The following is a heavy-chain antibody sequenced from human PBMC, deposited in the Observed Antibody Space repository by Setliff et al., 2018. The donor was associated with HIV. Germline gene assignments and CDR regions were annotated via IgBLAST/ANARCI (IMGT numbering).Heavy chain of an antibody. D-gene: IGHD6-13*01. J-gene: IGHJ4*02. Sequence: SETLSLTCTVSGGSISSSNWWSWVRQPPGKGLEWIGEIYHSGSTNYNPSLKSRLTISVDTSKNQFSLKLSSVIAADTAVYYCARGRQPLDYWGQGTLVTVSS. CDR2: IYHSGST. V-gene: IGHV4-4*02. CDR3: ARGRQPLDY. CDR1: GGSISSSNW.